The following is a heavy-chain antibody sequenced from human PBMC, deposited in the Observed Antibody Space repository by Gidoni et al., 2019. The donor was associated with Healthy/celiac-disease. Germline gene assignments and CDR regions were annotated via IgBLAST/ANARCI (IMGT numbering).Heavy chain of an antibody. D-gene: IGHD2-15*01. J-gene: IGHJ6*02. CDR1: GGSSSSGGDS. V-gene: IGHV4-30-2*01. CDR3: ARDRDRDGMDV. CDR2: IYHRGST. Sequence: QLQLQESGSGLVEPSQTLSVTCAVSGGSSSSGGDSWSWIRQPPGKGLEWSGYIYHRGSTYYNPSLKSRGTISVDRSKNQCSLKLRSVTAADTAVYYCARDRDRDGMDVWGQGTTVTVSS.